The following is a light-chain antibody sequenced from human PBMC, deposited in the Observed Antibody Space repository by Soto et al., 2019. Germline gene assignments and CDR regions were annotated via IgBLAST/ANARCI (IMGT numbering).Light chain of an antibody. CDR2: DNN. J-gene: IGLJ3*02. Sequence: QSVLTQPPSVSAAPGQKVTISCSGSSSNIGRNYVSWYQQLPGTAPKLLIYDNNERPSGIPDRFSGSKSGTSATLGITGLQTGGEADYYCGAWDSGLSAGVFGGGTKVTVL. CDR1: SSNIGRNY. CDR3: GAWDSGLSAGV. V-gene: IGLV1-51*01.